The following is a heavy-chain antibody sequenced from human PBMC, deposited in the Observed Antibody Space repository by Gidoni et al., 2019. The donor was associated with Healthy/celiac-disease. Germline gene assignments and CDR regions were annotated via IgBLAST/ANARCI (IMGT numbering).Heavy chain of an antibody. V-gene: IGHV3-13*01. Sequence: EVQLVESGGGLVQPGGSLRLSCAASGFTFSSYDMHWVRQATGKGLEWVSAIGTAGDTYYPGSVKGRFTISRENAKNSLYLQMNSLRAGDTAVYYCARASPSGETPIYYGMDVWGQGTTVTVSS. D-gene: IGHD4-17*01. J-gene: IGHJ6*02. CDR1: GFTFSSYD. CDR3: ARASPSGETPIYYGMDV. CDR2: IGTAGDT.